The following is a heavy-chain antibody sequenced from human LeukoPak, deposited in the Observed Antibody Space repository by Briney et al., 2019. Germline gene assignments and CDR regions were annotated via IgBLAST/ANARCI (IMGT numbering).Heavy chain of an antibody. CDR1: GGTFSSYA. Sequence: ASVKVSCKASGGTFSSYAISWVRQAPGQGLEWMGRIIPILGIANYAQKLQGRVTITADKSTSTAYMELSSLRSEDTAVYYCARIVSLVVWGQGTLVTVSS. CDR3: ARIVSLVV. V-gene: IGHV1-69*04. CDR2: IIPILGIA. D-gene: IGHD3-22*01. J-gene: IGHJ4*02.